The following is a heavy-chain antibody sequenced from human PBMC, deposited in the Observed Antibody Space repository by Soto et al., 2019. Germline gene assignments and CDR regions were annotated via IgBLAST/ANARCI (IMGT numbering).Heavy chain of an antibody. V-gene: IGHV4-31*03. CDR2: IYYSGST. D-gene: IGHD6-13*01. CDR3: AVSSSSLTFDY. CDR1: GGSISSGGYY. J-gene: IGHJ4*02. Sequence: PSETLSLTCTVSGGSISSGGYYWSWIRQHPGKGLEWIGYIYYSGSTYYNPSLKSRVTISVDTSKNQFSLKLSSVTAADTAVYYCAVSSSSLTFDYWGQGTLVTVSS.